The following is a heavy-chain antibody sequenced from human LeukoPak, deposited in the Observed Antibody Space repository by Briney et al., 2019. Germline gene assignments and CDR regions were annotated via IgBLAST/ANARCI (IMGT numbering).Heavy chain of an antibody. Sequence: GGSLRLSCAASGFTFSSYGMHWVRHAPGKGLEWVAVIWYDGSNKYYADSVKGRFTISRDNSKNTLYLQMNSLRAEDTAVYYCARVSRVAGTDYWGQGTLVTVSS. J-gene: IGHJ4*02. CDR3: ARVSRVAGTDY. CDR2: IWYDGSNK. V-gene: IGHV3-33*01. CDR1: GFTFSSYG. D-gene: IGHD6-19*01.